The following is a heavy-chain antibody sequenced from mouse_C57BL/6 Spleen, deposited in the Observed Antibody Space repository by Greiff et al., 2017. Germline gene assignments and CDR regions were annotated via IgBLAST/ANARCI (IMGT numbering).Heavy chain of an antibody. CDR1: AFNFKTTF. CDR3: AFYDGYRDY. D-gene: IGHD2-3*01. CDR2: IDPANGNT. J-gene: IGHJ2*01. Sequence: VQLQQSVAELVRPGASVRLSSTAPAFNFKTTFMHWVKQRPEQGLEWIGRIDPANGNTKYAPKFQGNAPITADTSSNTAYLQLSSLTSEDTAIYYWAFYDGYRDYCGRGTTPTVYS. V-gene: IGHV14-3*01.